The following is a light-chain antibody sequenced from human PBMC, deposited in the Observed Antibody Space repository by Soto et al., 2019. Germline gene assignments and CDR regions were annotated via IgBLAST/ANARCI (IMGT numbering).Light chain of an antibody. CDR2: DVT. CDR1: SSDIGVYDF. CDR3: SSYTTSTTRV. V-gene: IGLV2-14*01. J-gene: IGLJ3*02. Sequence: QSALTQPASVSGSPGQSITISCTGTSSDIGVYDFVSWYQQHPGRAPKLLIYDVTNRPSGISDRFSGSKSGNTASLTTSGLQPEDEADYYCSSYTTSTTRVFGGGTKVTVL.